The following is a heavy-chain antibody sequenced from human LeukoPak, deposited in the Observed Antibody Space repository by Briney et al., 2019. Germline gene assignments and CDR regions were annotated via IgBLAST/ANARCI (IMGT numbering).Heavy chain of an antibody. CDR2: INQDGSEK. CDR1: GFTFSTYW. J-gene: IGHJ4*02. D-gene: IGHD6-6*01. CDR3: ARTRSSSSDFDC. Sequence: GGSLRLSCAASGFTFSTYWMSWVRQAPGKGLEWVANINQDGSEKYYVDSVKGRFTISRDNAKNSLYLQLNSLRAEDTAVYYCARTRSSSSDFDCWGQGTLVTVSS. V-gene: IGHV3-7*04.